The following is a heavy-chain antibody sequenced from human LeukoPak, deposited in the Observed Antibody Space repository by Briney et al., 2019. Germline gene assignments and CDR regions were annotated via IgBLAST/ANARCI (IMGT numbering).Heavy chain of an antibody. CDR3: ARDLYPGYPGRN. CDR1: GGSISSYY. Sequence: SETLSLTCTVSGGSISSYYWSWIRQPPGKGLEWIGYIYYSGSTNYNPSLKSRVTISVDTSKNQFSLKLSSVTAADTAVYYCARDLYPGYPGRNWGQGTLVTVSP. V-gene: IGHV4-59*01. CDR2: IYYSGST. J-gene: IGHJ4*02. D-gene: IGHD5-18*01.